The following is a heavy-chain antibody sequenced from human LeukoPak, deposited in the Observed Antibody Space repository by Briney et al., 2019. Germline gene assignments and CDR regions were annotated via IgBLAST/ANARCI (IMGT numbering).Heavy chain of an antibody. CDR1: GGSFSGYY. CDR2: INHSGST. CDR3: ARGRLKQWLVRYADYYYGMDV. J-gene: IGHJ6*01. V-gene: IGHV4-34*01. Sequence: KPSETLSLTCAVYGGSFSGYYWSWIRQPPGKGLEWIGEINHSGSTNYNPSLKSRVTISVDTSKNQFSLKLSSVTAADTGVYYCARGRLKQWLVRYADYYYGMDVWGQGTTVTVSS. D-gene: IGHD6-19*01.